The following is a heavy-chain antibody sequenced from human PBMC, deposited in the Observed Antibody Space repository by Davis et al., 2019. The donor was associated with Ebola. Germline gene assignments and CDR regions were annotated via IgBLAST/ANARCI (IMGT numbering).Heavy chain of an antibody. Sequence: ASVNVSCKASGYTFTSYGISWVRQAPGQGLEWMGWISAYNGNTNYAQKLQGRVTMTTDTSTSTAYMELRSLRSDDTAVYYCARDIAMVIGGWFDPWGQGTLVTVSS. CDR3: ARDIAMVIGGWFDP. J-gene: IGHJ5*02. D-gene: IGHD3-10*01. V-gene: IGHV1-18*01. CDR1: GYTFTSYG. CDR2: ISAYNGNT.